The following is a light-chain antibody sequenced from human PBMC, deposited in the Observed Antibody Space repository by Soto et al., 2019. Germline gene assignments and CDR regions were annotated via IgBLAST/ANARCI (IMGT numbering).Light chain of an antibody. CDR1: HGVSSY. CDR2: DAS. V-gene: IGKV1-9*01. CDR3: QQYDIWPPT. Sequence: DIQLTQSPSTLPSSVGDRVTITCRASHGVSSYLAWYQQKPGKAPKLLIYDASTMQTGVPSRFSGSGSGTEFILPTSSLQSEDFAVYYCQQYDIWPPTFGQGTKVDIK. J-gene: IGKJ1*01.